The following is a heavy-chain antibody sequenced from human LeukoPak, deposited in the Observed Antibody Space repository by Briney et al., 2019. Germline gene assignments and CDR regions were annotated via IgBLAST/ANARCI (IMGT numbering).Heavy chain of an antibody. D-gene: IGHD1-26*01. J-gene: IGHJ4*02. Sequence: SVTVSCKASGGTFSSYAISWVRQAPGQGLEWMGGIIPIFGTANYARKFQGRVTITADESTSTAYMELSSLRSEDTAVYYCARDEIVGATGSFDYWGQGTLVTVSS. V-gene: IGHV1-69*01. CDR1: GGTFSSYA. CDR3: ARDEIVGATGSFDY. CDR2: IIPIFGTA.